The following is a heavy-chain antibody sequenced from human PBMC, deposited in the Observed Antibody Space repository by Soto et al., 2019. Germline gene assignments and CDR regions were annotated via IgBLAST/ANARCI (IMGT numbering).Heavy chain of an antibody. CDR1: GGSISSSNW. J-gene: IGHJ3*02. CDR2: IYHSGST. D-gene: IGHD3-10*01. V-gene: IGHV4-4*02. CDR3: ARVESRDVLLWFGEPRWAFDI. Sequence: PSETLSLTCAVSGGSISSSNWWSWVRQPPGKGLEWIGEIYHSGSTNYNPSLKSRVTISVDKSKNQFSLKLSSVTAADTAVYYCARVESRDVLLWFGEPRWAFDIWGQGTMVTVSS.